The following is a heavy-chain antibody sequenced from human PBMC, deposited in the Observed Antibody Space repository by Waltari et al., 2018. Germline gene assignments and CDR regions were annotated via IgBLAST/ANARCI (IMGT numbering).Heavy chain of an antibody. V-gene: IGHV4-34*01. CDR1: GGSFRGYY. Sequence: QVQLQQWGAGLLKPSETLSLTCAVYGGSFRGYYWRWIRQPPGKGLEWIGEINHSGSTNYNPSLKSRVTISVDTSKNQFSLKLSSVTAADTAVYYCAQGNSSGWYNWFDPWGQGTLVTVSS. D-gene: IGHD6-19*01. J-gene: IGHJ5*02. CDR3: AQGNSSGWYNWFDP. CDR2: INHSGST.